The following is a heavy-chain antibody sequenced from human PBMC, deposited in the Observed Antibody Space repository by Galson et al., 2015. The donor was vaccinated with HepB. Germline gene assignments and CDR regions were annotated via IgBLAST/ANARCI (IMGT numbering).Heavy chain of an antibody. CDR3: AKIYGDIVVVPAAIQDYYMDV. CDR1: GFTLSSYA. D-gene: IGHD2-2*02. Sequence: SLRLSCAASGFTLSSYAMSWVRQAPGKGLEWVSAISGSGGSTYYADSVKGRFTISRDNSKNTLYLQMNSLRAEDTAVYYCAKIYGDIVVVPAAIQDYYMDVWGKGTTVTVSS. J-gene: IGHJ6*03. CDR2: ISGSGGST. V-gene: IGHV3-23*01.